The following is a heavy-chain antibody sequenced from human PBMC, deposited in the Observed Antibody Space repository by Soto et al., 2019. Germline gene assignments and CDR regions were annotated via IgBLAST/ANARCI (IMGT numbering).Heavy chain of an antibody. V-gene: IGHV3-30*18. CDR3: AKDFREMATVALDVS. J-gene: IGHJ4*02. D-gene: IGHD1-1*01. Sequence: QVQLVESGGGVVQPGTSLKLSCATSGFIFTSFGMHWLRQAPGKGLEWVAVISYDGIDENYADSVKGRFAISRDKSKSTVYLHMNTLRVEDTAVYYCAKDFREMATVALDVSWAQGTLVTASS. CDR1: GFIFTSFG. CDR2: ISYDGIDE.